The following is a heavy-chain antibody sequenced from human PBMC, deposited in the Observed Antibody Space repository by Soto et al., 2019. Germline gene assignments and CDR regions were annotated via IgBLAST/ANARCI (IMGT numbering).Heavy chain of an antibody. V-gene: IGHV4-59*08. CDR1: GGSISSYY. J-gene: IGHJ4*02. D-gene: IGHD3-10*01. CDR2: IYYSGST. CDR3: ARQKFGELLVEPFFDY. Sequence: PSETLSLTCTVPGGSISSYYWSWIRQPPGKGLEWIGYIYYSGSTNYNPSLKSRVTISVDTSKNQFSLKLSSVTAADTAVYYCARQKFGELLVEPFFDYWGQGTLVTVSS.